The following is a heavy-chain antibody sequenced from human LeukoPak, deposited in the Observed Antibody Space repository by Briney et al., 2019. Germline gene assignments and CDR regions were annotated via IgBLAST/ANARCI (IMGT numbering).Heavy chain of an antibody. Sequence: SETLSLTCTVSGGSISSSSYYWGWIRQPPGKGLEWIGSIYSSGSTYYNPSLKSRVTISVDTSKNQFSLKLSSVTAADTAVYYCARVPPYSSSWYALWGQGTLVTVSS. J-gene: IGHJ4*02. D-gene: IGHD6-13*01. CDR2: IYSSGST. V-gene: IGHV4-39*07. CDR1: GGSISSSSYY. CDR3: ARVPPYSSSWYAL.